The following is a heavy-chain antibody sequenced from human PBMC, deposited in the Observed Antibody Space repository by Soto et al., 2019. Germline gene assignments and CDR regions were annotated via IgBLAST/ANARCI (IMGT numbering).Heavy chain of an antibody. CDR2: ISDSGSNT. J-gene: IGHJ6*02. CDR1: GFTFSSYA. CDR3: VKDCSGNNCPCMDV. Sequence: GGSLRLSCAASGFTFSSYAMTWVRQAPGKGLEWVSSISDSGSNTYYADSVKGRFTISRDRSKSTLYLQMNTLRAEDTAKYYRVKDCSGNNCPCMDVWGQGITVTVSS. V-gene: IGHV3-23*01. D-gene: IGHD6-19*01.